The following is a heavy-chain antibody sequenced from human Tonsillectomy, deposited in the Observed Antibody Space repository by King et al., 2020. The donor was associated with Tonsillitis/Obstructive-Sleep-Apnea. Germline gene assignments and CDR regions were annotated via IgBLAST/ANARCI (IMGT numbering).Heavy chain of an antibody. Sequence: QLQESGPGLVKPSQTLSLTCTVSGGSISSGGYYWSWIRQLPGKGLEWIGYIYYSGSTYYNPSLKSRVTISVETSKNQFSLKLSSVTAADTAVYYCARVLGSSDAFDIWGQGTMVTVSS. CDR3: ARVLGSSDAFDI. J-gene: IGHJ3*02. CDR1: GGSISSGGYY. D-gene: IGHD1-26*01. V-gene: IGHV4-31*03. CDR2: IYYSGST.